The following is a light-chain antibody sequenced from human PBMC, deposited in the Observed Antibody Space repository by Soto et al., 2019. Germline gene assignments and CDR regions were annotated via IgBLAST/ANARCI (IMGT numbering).Light chain of an antibody. J-gene: IGLJ2*01. CDR2: EVS. CDR3: QSYDSSLNDVV. CDR1: NSDVGGYNY. V-gene: IGLV2-14*01. Sequence: QSALTQPASVSGSPGQSITISCTGTNSDVGGYNYVSWYQQHPGKVPKLMIFEVSNRPSGVSNRFSGSKSGDTASLTISGLQAEDEADYYCQSYDSSLNDVVFGGGTKLTVL.